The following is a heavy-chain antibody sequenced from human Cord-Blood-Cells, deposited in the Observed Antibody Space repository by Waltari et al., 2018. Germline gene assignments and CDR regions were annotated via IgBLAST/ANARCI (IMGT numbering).Heavy chain of an antibody. V-gene: IGHV4-34*01. Sequence: QVQLQQWGAGLLKPSETLSLTCAGYGGSFSGYYWSWTRQPPGKGLEWIGEINHSGSTNYNPSHKSRVTISVDTSKNQFSLKLSSVTAADTAVYYCARGEAAGNWGQGTLVTVSS. CDR1: GGSFSGYY. CDR3: ARGEAAGN. CDR2: INHSGST. J-gene: IGHJ4*02. D-gene: IGHD6-19*01.